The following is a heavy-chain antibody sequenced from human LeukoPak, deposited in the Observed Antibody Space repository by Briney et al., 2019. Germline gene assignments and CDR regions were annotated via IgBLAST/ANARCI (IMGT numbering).Heavy chain of an antibody. V-gene: IGHV3-23*01. D-gene: IGHD3-22*01. Sequence: GGSLRLSCAASGFTFSSYAMSWVRQAPGKGLEWVSAISGSGGSTYYADSVKGRFTISRDNSKNTLYLQMNSLRAEGTAVYYCAKDAHYYDSSGYYYDYWGQGTLVTVSS. CDR2: ISGSGGST. CDR3: AKDAHYYDSSGYYYDY. J-gene: IGHJ4*02. CDR1: GFTFSSYA.